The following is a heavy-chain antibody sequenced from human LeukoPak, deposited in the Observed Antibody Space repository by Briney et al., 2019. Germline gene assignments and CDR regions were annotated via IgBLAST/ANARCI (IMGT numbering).Heavy chain of an antibody. V-gene: IGHV1-2*02. CDR2: ISPNSGGT. D-gene: IGHD3-16*02. J-gene: IGHJ4*01. CDR3: AKTSLGDLSNFAT. Sequence: ASVKVSCKASGYTFTAYYIHWVRQAPGQGLQWVGWISPNSGGTGYAQNFQGRVTMTRDTSISTAYMELSRLRSDDTAVYYCAKTSLGDLSNFATWGPGTLVTVSS. CDR1: GYTFTAYY.